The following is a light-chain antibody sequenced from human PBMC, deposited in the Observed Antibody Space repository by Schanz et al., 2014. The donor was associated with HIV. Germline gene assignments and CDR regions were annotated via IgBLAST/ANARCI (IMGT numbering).Light chain of an antibody. CDR3: LQRSNWPPLT. V-gene: IGKV1-17*01. CDR1: QDIRDD. CDR2: KAS. J-gene: IGKJ4*01. Sequence: DIQLTQSPSPLSASVGDRVTITCRASQDIRDDLGWYQQKPGKAPKLLIYKASSLESEVPSRFSGSGSGTDFTLTISSLQPEDFAVYYCLQRSNWPPLTFGGGTKVEFK.